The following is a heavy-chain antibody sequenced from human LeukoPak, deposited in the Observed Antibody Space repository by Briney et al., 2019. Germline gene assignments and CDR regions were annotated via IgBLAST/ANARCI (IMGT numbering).Heavy chain of an antibody. CDR2: ISAYNGNT. Sequence: ASVKVSCKASGYTFTSYGISWLRQAPGQGLEWMGWISAYNGNTNYAQKLQGRVTMTTDTSTSRDYMELRSLRSDDTAVYYCASLVWLVWYGEPKAYAFDIWSQGTMVTVSS. J-gene: IGHJ3*02. D-gene: IGHD3-10*01. CDR1: GYTFTSYG. V-gene: IGHV1-18*01. CDR3: ASLVWLVWYGEPKAYAFDI.